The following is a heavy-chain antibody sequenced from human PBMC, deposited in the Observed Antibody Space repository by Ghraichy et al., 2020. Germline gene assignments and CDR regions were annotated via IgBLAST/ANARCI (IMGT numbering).Heavy chain of an antibody. D-gene: IGHD6-13*01. CDR1: GFTFDDYA. CDR2: ISWNSGSI. CDR3: AKDIAYSSSYYDS. V-gene: IGHV3-9*01. J-gene: IGHJ4*02. Sequence: GGSLRLSCAASGFTFDDYAMHWVRQGPGKGLEWVSSISWNSGSIGYADSVKGRFTISRDNAKNSLYLQMNSLRAEDTALYYCAKDIAYSSSYYDSWGQGTLVTVSS.